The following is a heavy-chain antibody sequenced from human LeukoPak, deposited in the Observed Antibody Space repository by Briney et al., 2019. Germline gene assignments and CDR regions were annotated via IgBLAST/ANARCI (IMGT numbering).Heavy chain of an antibody. CDR3: ARGVSWYIDY. J-gene: IGHJ4*02. CDR1: GYTFTGYY. CDR2: INPNSGGT. Sequence: ASVNVSCKASGYTFTGYYMHWLRQAPGQGLEWMGCINPNSGGTNSAQKFQGRVTMTSDTYISTAYMELSRLRSDDTAIFYCARGVSWYIDYWGQGTLVTVSS. V-gene: IGHV1-2*02. D-gene: IGHD1-14*01.